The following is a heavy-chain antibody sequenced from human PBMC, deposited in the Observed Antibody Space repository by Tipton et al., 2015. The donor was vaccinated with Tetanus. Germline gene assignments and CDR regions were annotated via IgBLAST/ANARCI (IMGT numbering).Heavy chain of an antibody. CDR3: AKDYSSSSWTWSRRYFDL. CDR1: GFTLGNYA. D-gene: IGHD6-6*01. V-gene: IGHV3-23*01. J-gene: IGHJ2*01. Sequence: SLRLSCAASGFTLGNYAMSWVRQAPGKGLEWVSSIRNRGDATNYADSVKGRFTISRDSSESTLYLQMNSLRPEDTAVYFCAKDYSSSSWTWSRRYFDLWGRGTLVAVSS. CDR2: IRNRGDAT.